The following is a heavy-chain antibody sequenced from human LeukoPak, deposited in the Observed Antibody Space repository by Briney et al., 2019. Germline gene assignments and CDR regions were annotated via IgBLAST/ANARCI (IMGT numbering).Heavy chain of an antibody. V-gene: IGHV3-53*01. CDR1: GFTVSSKY. D-gene: IGHD2-8*01. CDR3: GRGTSGGATLDY. J-gene: IGHJ4*02. Sequence: PGGSLRLSCAASGFTVSSKYMSWVRQALGKGLEWVSVIYSGGSTYYADSVKGRFTISRDNSKNTLYLQMNSLRAEDTAVYYCGRGTSGGATLDYWGQGTLVTVSS. CDR2: IYSGGST.